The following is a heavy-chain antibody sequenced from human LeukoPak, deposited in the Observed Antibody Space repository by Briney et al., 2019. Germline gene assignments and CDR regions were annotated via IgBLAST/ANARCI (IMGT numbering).Heavy chain of an antibody. J-gene: IGHJ4*02. V-gene: IGHV4-39*07. CDR3: ARDPNSAL. Sequence: SETLSLTCTVSGGLISSSSYYWGWVRQPPEKGLEWIGSFYYTGNTYYHPSLKSRVTISVDTSKNQFSLKLSSVTAADTAVYYRARDPNSALWGQGTLVTVSS. CDR2: FYYTGNT. CDR1: GGLISSSSYY. D-gene: IGHD4-23*01.